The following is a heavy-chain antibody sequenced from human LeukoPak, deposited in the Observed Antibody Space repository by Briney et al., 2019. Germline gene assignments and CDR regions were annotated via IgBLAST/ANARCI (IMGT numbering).Heavy chain of an antibody. CDR1: IFTFSTYS. V-gene: IGHV3-21*01. CDR2: ISSSSSYI. J-gene: IGHJ3*02. Sequence: GGSLRLSCAASIFTFSTYSMNWVRQAPGKGLEWVSSISSSSSYIYYADSVKGRFTISRDNAKNSLYLQMNSLRAEDTSVYYCARVVDDSGGYYAGLAAFDIWGQGTMVTVSS. D-gene: IGHD3-22*01. CDR3: ARVVDDSGGYYAGLAAFDI.